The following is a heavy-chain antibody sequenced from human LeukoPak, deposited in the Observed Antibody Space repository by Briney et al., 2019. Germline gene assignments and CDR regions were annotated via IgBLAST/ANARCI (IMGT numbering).Heavy chain of an antibody. Sequence: SETLSLTCTVSGGSISSYYWSWIRQPAGKGLEWIGRIYTSGSTNYNPSLKSRVTMSVDTSKNQFSPKLSSVTAADTAVYYCARETGDGGYYYYMDVWGKGTTVTVSS. CDR3: ARETGDGGYYYYMDV. CDR2: IYTSGST. V-gene: IGHV4-4*07. J-gene: IGHJ6*03. D-gene: IGHD7-27*01. CDR1: GGSISSYY.